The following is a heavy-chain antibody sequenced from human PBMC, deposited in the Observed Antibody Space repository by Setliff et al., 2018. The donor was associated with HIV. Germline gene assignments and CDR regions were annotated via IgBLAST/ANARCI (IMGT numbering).Heavy chain of an antibody. CDR3: ARQVGNKVLFDS. V-gene: IGHV4-59*11. CDR1: GGSISNHY. Sequence: SETLSLTCSVSGGSISNHYWSWIRQPPGKGLEWIGYIYYSGSTNYNPSLKSRVTISVDTSKNQLSLKLSSVTAADTAVYYCARQVGNKVLFDSWGQGTLVTVSS. J-gene: IGHJ4*02. D-gene: IGHD7-27*01. CDR2: IYYSGST.